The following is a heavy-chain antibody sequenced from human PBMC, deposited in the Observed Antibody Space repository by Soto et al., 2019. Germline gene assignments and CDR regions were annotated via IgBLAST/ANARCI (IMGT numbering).Heavy chain of an antibody. CDR1: GFAFSSYA. CDR2: ISGSGGST. CDR3: AKDPMYITIFGVVIDYYYYGMDV. V-gene: IGHV3-23*01. J-gene: IGHJ6*02. Sequence: GGSLRLSCAASGFAFSSYAMSWVRQAPGKGLEWVSAISGSGGSTYYADSVKGRFTISRDNSKNTLYLQMNSLRAEDTAVYYCAKDPMYITIFGVVIDYYYYGMDVWDQGTTVTVSS. D-gene: IGHD3-3*01.